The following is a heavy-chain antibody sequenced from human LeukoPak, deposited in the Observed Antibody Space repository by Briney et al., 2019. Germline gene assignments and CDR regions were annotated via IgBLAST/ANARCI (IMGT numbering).Heavy chain of an antibody. V-gene: IGHV4-59*01. D-gene: IGHD6-13*01. J-gene: IGHJ4*02. CDR2: IYYSGST. CDR1: GGSISSYY. CDR3: ARFVAAAGDY. Sequence: SETLSLTCTVSGGSISSYYWSWIRQPPGKGLEWIGYIYYSGSTNYNPSLKSRVTISVDTSKNQFSLKLSSVTAADTAVYYCARFVAAAGDYWGKGTLVTVSS.